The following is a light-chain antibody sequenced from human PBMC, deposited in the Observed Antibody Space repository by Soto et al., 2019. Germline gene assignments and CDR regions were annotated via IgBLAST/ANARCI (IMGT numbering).Light chain of an antibody. CDR3: QQNNKWPPVT. CDR1: QTISND. J-gene: IGKJ4*01. Sequence: EVVMTQSPATVSVSPGEGVTLSCRASQTISNDLAWYQQKPGQAPRLLIYGASTRATGVPARFSGGESGTEFTRTISSLQSEDFAFYYCQQNNKWPPVTFGGGTKVEIK. CDR2: GAS. V-gene: IGKV3-15*01.